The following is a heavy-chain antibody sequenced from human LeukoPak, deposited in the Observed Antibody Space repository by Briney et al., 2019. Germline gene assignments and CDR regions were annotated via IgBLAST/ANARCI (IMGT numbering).Heavy chain of an antibody. J-gene: IGHJ6*03. CDR2: IYSGGST. CDR1: GFTVRNNY. CDR3: AREGDPPGFYYYHHLDV. D-gene: IGHD3-16*01. V-gene: IGHV3-66*01. Sequence: GGSLRLSCAASGFTVRNNYMSWVRQAPGKGLEWVSVIYSGGSTYYADSVKGRFTISRDNSKNTLYLQMNSLRAEDTAVYFCAREGDPPGFYYYHHLDVWGKGTTVTVSS.